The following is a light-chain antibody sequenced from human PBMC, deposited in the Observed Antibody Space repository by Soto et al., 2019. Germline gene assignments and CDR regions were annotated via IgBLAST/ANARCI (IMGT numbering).Light chain of an antibody. CDR2: AAS. CDR1: QGIGNG. J-gene: IGKJ5*01. CDR3: LRHNDYPIT. Sequence: DIQMIQSPSSRAASVGDRVTITCRASQGIGNGLSWFQQKPGKAPKRLIYAASTLQSGVPSRFSGSGSGTEFTLTISSLQPEDFATYYCLRHNDYPITFGQGTRLEIK. V-gene: IGKV1-17*01.